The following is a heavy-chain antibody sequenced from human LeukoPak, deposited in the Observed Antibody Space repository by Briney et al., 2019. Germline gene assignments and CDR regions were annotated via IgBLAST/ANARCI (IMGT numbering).Heavy chain of an antibody. CDR2: ISSSGSYI. D-gene: IGHD6-13*01. CDR1: GFTFSTYS. CDR3: ATLPIAAAGTGYFDY. J-gene: IGHJ4*02. V-gene: IGHV3-21*04. Sequence: KPGGSLRLSCAASGFTFSTYSMNWVRQAPGKGLEWVSSISSSGSYIYYADSVKGRFTISRDNSKNSLYLQMNSLRTEDTALYYCATLPIAAAGTGYFDYWGQGTLVTVSS.